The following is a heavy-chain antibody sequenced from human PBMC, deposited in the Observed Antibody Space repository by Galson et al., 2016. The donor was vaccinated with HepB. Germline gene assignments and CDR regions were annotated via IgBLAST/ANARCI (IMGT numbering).Heavy chain of an antibody. D-gene: IGHD5-12*01. J-gene: IGHJ6*02. V-gene: IGHV1-2*06. CDR3: ARVYGGYEKVYYAMGV. CDR2: INPNSGGT. CDR1: GNTFTGYY. Sequence: SVKVSCKASGNTFTGYYVHWVRQAPGQGLEWMGRINPNSGGTNFAQKFQGRVTMTRDTSISTAYMEVRGLTSDDTAVYYCARVYGGYEKVYYAMGVWGQGTTVTVSS.